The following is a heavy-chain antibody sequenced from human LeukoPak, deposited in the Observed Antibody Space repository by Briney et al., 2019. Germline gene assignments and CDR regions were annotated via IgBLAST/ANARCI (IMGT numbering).Heavy chain of an antibody. CDR3: ARGRRAYYYDSRGYQRYFDL. Sequence: SETLSLTCAVNGGSFSGYYWSWIRQPPGKGLEWIGEINRSGSTKYYPSLKSRVTISVDTPKNQFSLKLSSVTAADTAVYYCARGRRAYYYDSRGYQRYFDLWGRGTLVTVSS. J-gene: IGHJ2*01. CDR2: INRSGST. V-gene: IGHV4-34*01. D-gene: IGHD3-22*01. CDR1: GGSFSGYY.